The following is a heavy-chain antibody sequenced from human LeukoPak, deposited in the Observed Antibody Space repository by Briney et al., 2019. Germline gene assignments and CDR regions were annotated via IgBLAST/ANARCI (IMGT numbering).Heavy chain of an antibody. CDR3: ARHLPVAGYPYFDY. V-gene: IGHV4-59*08. D-gene: IGHD6-19*01. CDR2: IYFTGST. Sequence: SAGSLSLTCAVSGASISPNSWSWIRQAPGKTLEWVGCIYFTGSTNYNPSLKSRLTISLHTSKNKFSLNLSSVTAAATDVYYCARHLPVAGYPYFDYWGQGALVTVSS. CDR1: GASISPNS. J-gene: IGHJ4*02.